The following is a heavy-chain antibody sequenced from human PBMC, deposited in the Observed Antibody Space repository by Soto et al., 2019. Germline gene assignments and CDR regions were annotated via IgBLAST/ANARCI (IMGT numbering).Heavy chain of an antibody. J-gene: IGHJ4*02. CDR1: GFTFSSYS. V-gene: IGHV3-21*01. Sequence: EVQLVESGGGLVKPGGSLRLSCAASGFTFSSYSMNWVRQAPGKGLEWVSSISSSSSYIYYADSVKGRFTISRDNAKNSLYLQMNSRRAEDTAVYDCARAPSVGAGDYFDYWGQGTLVTVSS. D-gene: IGHD1-26*01. CDR2: ISSSSSYI. CDR3: ARAPSVGAGDYFDY.